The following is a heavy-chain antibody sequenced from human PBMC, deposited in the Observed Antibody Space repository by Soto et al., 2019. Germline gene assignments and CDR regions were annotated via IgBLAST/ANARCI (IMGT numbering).Heavy chain of an antibody. J-gene: IGHJ4*02. CDR2: INPSGGST. V-gene: IGHV1-46*01. D-gene: IGHD4-4*01. Sequence: KVSCRASGYTFSTFYMRRVRQAPGQGYEWMGIINPSGGSTTYAQKFQGRVTMTRDTSTTTVYMELSSLKSEDTAVYYCARYDYNGYYFDYWGQGTLVTVSS. CDR1: GYTFSTFY. CDR3: ARYDYNGYYFDY.